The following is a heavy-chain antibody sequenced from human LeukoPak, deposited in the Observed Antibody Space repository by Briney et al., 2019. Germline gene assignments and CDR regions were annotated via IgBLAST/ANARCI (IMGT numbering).Heavy chain of an antibody. CDR1: GGSISSYY. J-gene: IGHJ3*02. CDR3: ARPSRDGYVDAFDI. D-gene: IGHD5-24*01. CDR2: IYYSGST. V-gene: IGHV4-59*08. Sequence: SDTLSLTCTVSGGSISSYYWSWFRQPPGKGLEWIGYIYYSGSTSYNPSLKSRVSISVDTSKNQFSLKLTSVTAADTAMYYCARPSRDGYVDAFDIWGQGTMVSASS.